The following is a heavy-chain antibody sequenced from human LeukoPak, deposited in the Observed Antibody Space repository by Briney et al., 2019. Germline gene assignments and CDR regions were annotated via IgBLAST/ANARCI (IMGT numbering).Heavy chain of an antibody. Sequence: ASVKVSCKASGYTFTSYDINWVRQATGQGLEWMGWMNPNSGNTGYAQKFQGRVTMIRNTSISTAYMELSSLRSEDTAVYYCAGSYSSSWYLAMDVWGQGTTVTVSS. J-gene: IGHJ6*02. CDR2: MNPNSGNT. D-gene: IGHD6-13*01. V-gene: IGHV1-8*01. CDR3: AGSYSSSWYLAMDV. CDR1: GYTFTSYD.